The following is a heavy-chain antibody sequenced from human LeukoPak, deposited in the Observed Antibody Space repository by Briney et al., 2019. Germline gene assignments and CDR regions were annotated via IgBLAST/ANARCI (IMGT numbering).Heavy chain of an antibody. D-gene: IGHD3-22*01. CDR2: ISGSGGST. CDR1: GFTFSSYA. Sequence: GGSLRLSCAASGFTFSSYAMSWVRQAPGKGLAWVSAISGSGGSTYYADSVKGRFTISRDNSKNTLYLQMNSLRAEDTAVYYCAKDTYYYDSSGYFRARYFDYWGQGTLVTVSS. J-gene: IGHJ4*02. V-gene: IGHV3-23*01. CDR3: AKDTYYYDSSGYFRARYFDY.